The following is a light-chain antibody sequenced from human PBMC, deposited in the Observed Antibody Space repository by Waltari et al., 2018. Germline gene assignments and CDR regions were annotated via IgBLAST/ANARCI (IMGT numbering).Light chain of an antibody. CDR2: AAS. V-gene: IGKV1-39*01. Sequence: DIQMTQSPFSLSASVGDRVTITFLASQSISSYLNWYQQKPGKAPKLLIYAASSLQRGVPSRFSGSGSGTDFTITISSLQPEDFATYYCQQSYSTLGTFGQGTKVEIK. J-gene: IGKJ1*01. CDR1: QSISSY. CDR3: QQSYSTLGT.